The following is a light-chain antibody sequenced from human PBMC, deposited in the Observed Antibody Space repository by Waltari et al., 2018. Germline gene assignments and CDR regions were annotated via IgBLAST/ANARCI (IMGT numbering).Light chain of an antibody. CDR1: QDISNY. J-gene: IGKJ4*01. V-gene: IGKV1-33*01. CDR3: QQYDNLPLT. CDR2: GAS. Sequence: DIQMTQSPSSLSASVGDRVTINCQASQDISNYLNWYQQKPGKAPKLLIYGASNLETGVPSRFSGSGSGTDFTFTISRLQPEDIATYYCQQYDNLPLTFGGGTKVEIK.